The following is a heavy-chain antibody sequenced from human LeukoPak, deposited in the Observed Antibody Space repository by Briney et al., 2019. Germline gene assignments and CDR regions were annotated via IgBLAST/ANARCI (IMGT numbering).Heavy chain of an antibody. Sequence: SETLSLTCTVSAASFISSSHHWGWIRQSPGKGLEWIGTVYYGRTTYYNPSLKSRVTISVDTSKNQFSLKLSSVTAADTAVYYCARKRGFYGSGSSSPFDYWGQGTLVTVSS. CDR1: AASFISSSHH. D-gene: IGHD3-10*01. CDR3: ARKRGFYGSGSSSPFDY. CDR2: VYYGRTT. J-gene: IGHJ4*02. V-gene: IGHV4-39*07.